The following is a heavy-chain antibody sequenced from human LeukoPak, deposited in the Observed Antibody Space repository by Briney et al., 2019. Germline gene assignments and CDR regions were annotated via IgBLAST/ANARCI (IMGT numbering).Heavy chain of an antibody. V-gene: IGHV4-4*07. D-gene: IGHD4-23*01. CDR3: ARETRESRYFDL. Sequence: KTSETLSLTCTVSGGSISSYFWSWIRQPAGKGLEWIGRIHTSGSTNYNSSLKTRVAMSLDTSKNQSSLNLTSVTAADTAVYYCARETRESRYFDLWGRGTPVTVSS. CDR2: IHTSGST. J-gene: IGHJ2*01. CDR1: GGSISSYF.